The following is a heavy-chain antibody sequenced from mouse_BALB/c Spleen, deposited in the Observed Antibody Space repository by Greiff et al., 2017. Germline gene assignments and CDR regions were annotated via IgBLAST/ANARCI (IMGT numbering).Heavy chain of an antibody. CDR1: GFTFSDYY. CDR2: ISDGGSYT. CDR3: ARGDGNYGFDY. D-gene: IGHD2-1*01. V-gene: IGHV5-4*02. Sequence: DVKLVESGGGLVKPGGSLKLSCAASGFTFSDYYMYWVRQTPEKRLEWVATISDGGSYTYYPDSVKGRFTISRDNAKNNLYLQMSSLKSEDTAMYYCARGDGNYGFDYWGQGTTLTVSS. J-gene: IGHJ2*01.